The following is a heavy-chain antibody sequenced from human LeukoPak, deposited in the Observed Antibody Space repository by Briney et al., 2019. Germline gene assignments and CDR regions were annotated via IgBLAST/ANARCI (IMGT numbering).Heavy chain of an antibody. CDR3: ARGLDTAIAN. CDR1: GDSVSSNSAT. Sequence: SQTLSLTCAISGDSVSSNSATWNWIRQSPSRGLEWLGRTYYKSKLHSDYAVSVQSRIILNPDTSKNQFSLQLNSVTPEDTAVYFCARGLDTAIANWGQGTLVTASS. CDR2: TYYKSKLHS. J-gene: IGHJ4*02. V-gene: IGHV6-1*01. D-gene: IGHD5-18*01.